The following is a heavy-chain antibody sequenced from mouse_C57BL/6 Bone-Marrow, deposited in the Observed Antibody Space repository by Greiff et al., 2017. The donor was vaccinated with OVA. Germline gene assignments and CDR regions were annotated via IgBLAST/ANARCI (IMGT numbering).Heavy chain of an antibody. D-gene: IGHD2-12*01. Sequence: QVQLQQPGAELVMPGASVKLSCKASGYTFTSYWMHWVKQRPGQGLEWIGEIDPSDSYTNYNQKFKGKSTLTVDKSSSTAYMQLSSLTSEDSAVYYCVPLLWDFDVWGTGTTVTVSS. CDR2: IDPSDSYT. CDR1: GYTFTSYW. V-gene: IGHV1-69*01. J-gene: IGHJ1*03. CDR3: VPLLWDFDV.